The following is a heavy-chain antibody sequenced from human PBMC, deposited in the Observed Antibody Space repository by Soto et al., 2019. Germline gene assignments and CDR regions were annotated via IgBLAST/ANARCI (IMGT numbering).Heavy chain of an antibody. D-gene: IGHD3-10*01. V-gene: IGHV1-69*02. J-gene: IGHJ6*02. CDR1: GGTFSSYT. Sequence: QVQLVQSGAEVKKPGSSVKVSCKASGGTFSSYTISWVRQAPGQGLEWMGRIIPILGIANYAQKFQGRVTISADKSTSTAYMELSSLRSEDTAVYYCARRWFWEYYYYGMDVWVQGTTGTVSS. CDR3: ARRWFWEYYYYGMDV. CDR2: IIPILGIA.